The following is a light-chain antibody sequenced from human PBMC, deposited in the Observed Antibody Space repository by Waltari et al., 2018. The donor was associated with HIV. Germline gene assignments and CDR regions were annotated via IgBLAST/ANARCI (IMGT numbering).Light chain of an antibody. V-gene: IGKV3-15*01. Sequence: EVLLTQSPATLSVSPGDRTTLSCRASQSVRTNLAWYQQRPGQPPRLLIYGASTRATGIAARFSGSGSGTEFTLTINSLQSEDYAVYYCQQYDYWPPWTFGQGTKVE. CDR1: QSVRTN. CDR3: QQYDYWPPWT. CDR2: GAS. J-gene: IGKJ1*01.